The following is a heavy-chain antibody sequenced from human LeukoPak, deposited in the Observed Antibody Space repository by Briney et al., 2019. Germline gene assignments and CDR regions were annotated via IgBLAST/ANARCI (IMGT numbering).Heavy chain of an antibody. CDR1: GFTFRSYG. CDR3: ARDHHRRLYDSQARDTFDI. Sequence: GGSLRLSCAGSGFTFRSYGMHWVRQAPGKGLEWVTVISYDGSNKYYADSVKGRFTVSRDNSKNTLYLQMNSLRAEDTAVYYCARDHHRRLYDSQARDTFDIWGQGTMVTVSS. J-gene: IGHJ3*02. CDR2: ISYDGSNK. V-gene: IGHV3-30*03. D-gene: IGHD3-22*01.